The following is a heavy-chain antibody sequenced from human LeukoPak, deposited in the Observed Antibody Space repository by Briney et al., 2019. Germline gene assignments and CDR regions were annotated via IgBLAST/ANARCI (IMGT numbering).Heavy chain of an antibody. J-gene: IGHJ5*02. V-gene: IGHV5-51*01. CDR2: IYPGDSDT. Sequence: GESLKISCKGSGYSFTSYWIGWVRQMPGKGLEWMGIIYPGDSDTRYSPSFQGQVTISADKSISTAYLQWSSLKASDTAMYYCARRMSAAGANNWFDPWGQGTLVTVSS. CDR1: GYSFTSYW. CDR3: ARRMSAAGANNWFDP. D-gene: IGHD6-13*01.